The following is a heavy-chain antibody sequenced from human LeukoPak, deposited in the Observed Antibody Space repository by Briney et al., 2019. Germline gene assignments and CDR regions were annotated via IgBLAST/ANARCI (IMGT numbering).Heavy chain of an antibody. CDR3: ARVRWLVRYLDY. CDR2: ITWNGGST. V-gene: IGHV3-20*04. CDR1: GFSFDDYD. D-gene: IGHD6-19*01. J-gene: IGHJ4*02. Sequence: PGGSLRLSCAASGFSFDDYDMSWVRQTPGKGLEWVSRITWNGGSTAYADSVKGRFTISRDNAKNSLYLQMNRLRAEDTALYYCARVRWLVRYLDYWGQGTLVTVSS.